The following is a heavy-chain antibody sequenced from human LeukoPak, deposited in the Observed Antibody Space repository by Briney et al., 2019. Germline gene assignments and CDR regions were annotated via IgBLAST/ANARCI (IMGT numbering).Heavy chain of an antibody. V-gene: IGHV3-43D*03. J-gene: IGHJ3*02. D-gene: IGHD3-22*01. Sequence: GGSLRLSCAASGFTFDDYAMHWVRQVPGKGLEWVSLISCDGGSTYYADSVKGRFTISRDSSKNSLYLQMNSLRAEDTALYYCAKGRDSSGIDDAFAIWGQGTMVTVSS. CDR3: AKGRDSSGIDDAFAI. CDR2: ISCDGGST. CDR1: GFTFDDYA.